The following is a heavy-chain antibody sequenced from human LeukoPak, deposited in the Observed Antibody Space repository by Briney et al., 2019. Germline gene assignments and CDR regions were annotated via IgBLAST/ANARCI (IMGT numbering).Heavy chain of an antibody. Sequence: ASVKVSCKASGYTFTSYGISLVRQAPGQGLEWMGWISAYNGNANYAQKLQGRVTMTTDTSTSTAYMELRSLRSDDTAVYYCARLRTYSGSYYWDYWGQGTLVTVSS. J-gene: IGHJ4*02. CDR2: ISAYNGNA. CDR1: GYTFTSYG. CDR3: ARLRTYSGSYYWDY. V-gene: IGHV1-18*04. D-gene: IGHD1-26*01.